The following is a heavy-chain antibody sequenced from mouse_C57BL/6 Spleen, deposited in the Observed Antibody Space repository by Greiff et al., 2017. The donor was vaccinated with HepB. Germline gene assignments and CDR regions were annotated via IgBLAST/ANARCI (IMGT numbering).Heavy chain of an antibody. D-gene: IGHD1-1*01. CDR1: GFSLTSYG. J-gene: IGHJ3*01. V-gene: IGHV2-2*01. CDR3: ARNYYGSSYVGFAY. CDR2: IWSGGST. Sequence: QVQLQQSGPGLVQPSQCLSITCTVSGFSLTSYGVHWVRQSPGKGLEWLGVIWSGGSTDYNAAFISRLSISKDNSKSQVFFKMNSLQADDTAIYYCARNYYGSSYVGFAYWGQGTLVTVSA.